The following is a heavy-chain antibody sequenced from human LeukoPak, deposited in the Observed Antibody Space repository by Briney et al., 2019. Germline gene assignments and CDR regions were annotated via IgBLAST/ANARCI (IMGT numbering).Heavy chain of an antibody. D-gene: IGHD1-7*01. V-gene: IGHV4-30-4*01. CDR1: GGSISSGDYY. CDR3: AREPLTGTNREFFDY. CDR2: IYYSGST. J-gene: IGHJ4*02. Sequence: SQTLSLTCTVSGGSISSGDYYWSWIRQPPGKGLEWIGYIYYSGSTYYNPSLKSRVTISVDTSKNQFSLKLSSVTAADTAVYYCAREPLTGTNREFFDYWGQGTLVTVSS.